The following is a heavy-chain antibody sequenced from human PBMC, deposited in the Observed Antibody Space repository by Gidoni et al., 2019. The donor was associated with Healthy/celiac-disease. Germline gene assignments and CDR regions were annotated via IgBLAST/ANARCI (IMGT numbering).Heavy chain of an antibody. D-gene: IGHD3-3*01. V-gene: IGHV3-30*18. J-gene: IGHJ3*02. CDR2: ISYDGSNK. CDR1: GFTFSSYG. CDR3: AKEITIFGVVIPPDAFDI. Sequence: QVQLVESGGAVVQPGRSLRLSCAASGFTFSSYGMHLVRQAQGKGLEWVAVISYDGSNKYYADSVKGRFTISRDNSKNTLDLQMNSLRAEDTAVYYCAKEITIFGVVIPPDAFDIWGQGTMVTVSS.